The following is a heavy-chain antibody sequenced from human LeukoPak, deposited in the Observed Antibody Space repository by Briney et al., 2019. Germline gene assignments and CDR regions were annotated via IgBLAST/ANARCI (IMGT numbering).Heavy chain of an antibody. CDR3: AKGLSATSMGIDY. D-gene: IGHD1-26*01. CDR2: ISGSSGST. J-gene: IGHJ4*02. V-gene: IGHV3-23*01. Sequence: GGSLRLSCGASGFIFSAYAMTWVRQAPGRGLEWVSTISGSSGSTDYADSVRGRLTVSRDNPRNTLYLQMRSLRADDTAVYYCAKGLSATSMGIDYWGQGTLVTVSS. CDR1: GFIFSAYA.